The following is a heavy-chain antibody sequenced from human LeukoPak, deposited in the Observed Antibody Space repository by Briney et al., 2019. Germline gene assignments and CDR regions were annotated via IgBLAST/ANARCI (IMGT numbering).Heavy chain of an antibody. Sequence: GGSLRLSCAASGFTLSSYAMSWVRQAPGKGLEWVSATSSSDAGTYYAESVRGRFTISRDNSKNTLYLQMNSLRAEDTAVYYCATSRPAVAGIGALDYWGQGTLVTVSS. CDR3: ATSRPAVAGIGALDY. D-gene: IGHD6-19*01. J-gene: IGHJ4*02. CDR2: TSSSDAGT. V-gene: IGHV3-23*01. CDR1: GFTLSSYA.